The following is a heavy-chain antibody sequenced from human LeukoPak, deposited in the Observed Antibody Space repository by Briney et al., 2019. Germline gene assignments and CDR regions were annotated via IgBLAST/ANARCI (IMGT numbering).Heavy chain of an antibody. CDR3: ARDREDIVVVPAAINYYYYYGMDV. Sequence: ASVKVSCKASGYTFTSYGISWVRQAPGQGLEWMGWISAYSGNTNYAQKLQGRVTMTTDTSTSTAYMELRSLRSDDTAVYYCARDREDIVVVPAAINYYYYYGMDVWGQGTTVTVSS. CDR1: GYTFTSYG. V-gene: IGHV1-18*01. CDR2: ISAYSGNT. J-gene: IGHJ6*02. D-gene: IGHD2-2*02.